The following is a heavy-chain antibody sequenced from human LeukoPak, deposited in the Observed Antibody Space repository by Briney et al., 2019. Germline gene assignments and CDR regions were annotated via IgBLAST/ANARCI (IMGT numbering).Heavy chain of an antibody. Sequence: ASVKVSCKASGYTFTGYYMHWVRQAPGQGLEWMGWINPNSGGTNYAQKFQGRVTMTRDTSISTAYMELSRLRFDDTAVYYCARGRLARSPYFDYWGQGTLVTASS. CDR2: INPNSGGT. J-gene: IGHJ4*02. CDR3: ARGRLARSPYFDY. CDR1: GYTFTGYY. V-gene: IGHV1-2*02. D-gene: IGHD6-19*01.